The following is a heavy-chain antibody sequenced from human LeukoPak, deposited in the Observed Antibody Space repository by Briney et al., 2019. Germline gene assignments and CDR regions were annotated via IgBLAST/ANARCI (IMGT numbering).Heavy chain of an antibody. D-gene: IGHD1-26*01. CDR3: AKDPYSGCYFDY. CDR2: ISGSGGST. J-gene: IGHJ4*02. V-gene: IGHV3-23*01. Sequence: PGGSLRLSCAASGFTFSSYGMSWVRQAPGKGLEWVSAISGSGGSTYYADSVKGRFTISRDNSKNTLYLQMNSLRAEDTAVYYCAKDPYSGCYFDYWGQGTLVTVSS. CDR1: GFTFSSYG.